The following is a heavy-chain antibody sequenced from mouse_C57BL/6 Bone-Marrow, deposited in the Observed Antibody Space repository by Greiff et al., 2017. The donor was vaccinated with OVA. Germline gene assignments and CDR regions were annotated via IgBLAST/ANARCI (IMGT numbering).Heavy chain of an antibody. CDR1: GFTFSSYT. Sequence: EVQLVESGGGLVKPGGSLKLSCAASGFTFSSYTMSWVRQTPEKRLEWVATISGGGGNTYYPDSVKGRFTISRDNAKNTLYLQMSSLRSEDTALYYCARRRYYGSKDYFDYWGQGTTLTVSS. CDR2: ISGGGGNT. J-gene: IGHJ2*01. D-gene: IGHD1-1*01. CDR3: ARRRYYGSKDYFDY. V-gene: IGHV5-9*01.